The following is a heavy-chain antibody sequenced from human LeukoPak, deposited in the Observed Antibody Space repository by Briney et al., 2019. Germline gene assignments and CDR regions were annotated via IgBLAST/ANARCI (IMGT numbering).Heavy chain of an antibody. V-gene: IGHV3-23*01. J-gene: IGHJ4*02. CDR3: AKGQGGWLVSYFDY. CDR1: GFMFSSFA. CDR2: TSDNAGST. Sequence: PGGSLRLSCAASGFMFSSFAMNWVRQAPGKGLEWVSGTSDNAGSTYYADSLKGRFTISRDNRKNTLYLQMNSLRAEDTAMYYCAKGQGGWLVSYFDYWGQGTLVTVSS. D-gene: IGHD3-3*01.